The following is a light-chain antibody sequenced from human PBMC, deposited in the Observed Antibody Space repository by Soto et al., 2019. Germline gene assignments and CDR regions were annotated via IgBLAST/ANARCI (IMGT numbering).Light chain of an antibody. Sequence: EIVMTQSPATLSVSPGERARLSCRASQSVSRNSAWYQQKPGQAPRLLMYDASTRATGTPARFSGSGTGTKFTLSISSLQPEDFAVYSCQQYNNWPITFGQGTRLEIK. CDR3: QQYNNWPIT. CDR2: DAS. J-gene: IGKJ5*01. CDR1: QSVSRN. V-gene: IGKV3D-15*01.